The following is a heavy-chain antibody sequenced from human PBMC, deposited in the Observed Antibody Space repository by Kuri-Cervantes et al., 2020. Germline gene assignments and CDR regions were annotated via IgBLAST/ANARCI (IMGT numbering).Heavy chain of an antibody. CDR1: GYTFTSYD. Sequence: ASVKVFCKASGYTFTSYDINWVRQATGQGLEWMGWMNPNSGNTGYAQRFQGRVTMTRNTSISTAYMELSSLRSEDTAVYYCARGRHPRITIFGVVIRAALHFDSWGQGTLVTVSS. D-gene: IGHD3-3*01. CDR2: MNPNSGNT. J-gene: IGHJ4*02. CDR3: ARGRHPRITIFGVVIRAALHFDS. V-gene: IGHV1-8*01.